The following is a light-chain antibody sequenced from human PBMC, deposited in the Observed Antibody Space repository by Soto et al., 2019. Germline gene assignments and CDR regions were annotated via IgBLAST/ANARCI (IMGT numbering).Light chain of an antibody. CDR2: GAS. CDR1: QSVSSSY. V-gene: IGKV3-20*01. Sequence: EIVLTQSPGTLSLSPGERATLSCRASQSVSSSYLAWYQQKPGQAPRLLIYGASSRATGVPDRFSGSGSGTDFTLTISRLEPEDFAVFYCQQYGNLPRTFGQGTKLEI. CDR3: QQYGNLPRT. J-gene: IGKJ2*01.